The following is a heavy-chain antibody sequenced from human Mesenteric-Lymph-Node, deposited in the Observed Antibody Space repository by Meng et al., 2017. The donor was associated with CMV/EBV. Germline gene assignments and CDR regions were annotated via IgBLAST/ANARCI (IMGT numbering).Heavy chain of an antibody. D-gene: IGHD2-15*01. CDR2: ISGSGGST. Sequence: GGSLRLSCAAPGFTFSSYAMSWVRQAPGKGLEWVSAISGSGGSTYYADSVKGRFTISRDNSKNTLYLQMNSLRAEDTAVYYCAKDQDGAGYCSGGSCYSGYYYYGMDVWGQGTTVTVSS. CDR3: AKDQDGAGYCSGGSCYSGYYYYGMDV. V-gene: IGHV3-23*01. J-gene: IGHJ6*02. CDR1: GFTFSSYA.